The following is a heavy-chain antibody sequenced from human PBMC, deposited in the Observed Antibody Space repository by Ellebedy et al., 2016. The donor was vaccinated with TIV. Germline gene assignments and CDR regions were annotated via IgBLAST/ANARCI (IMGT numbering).Heavy chain of an antibody. D-gene: IGHD4-23*01. CDR3: ARDTHNGGKCVPDY. Sequence: GGSLRLSCAASGFTFGSYWMHWVRQAPGKGPVWVSRIDSDGSTTTYADSVKGRFTISRDNAKNTLHLQMHSLSAEDTAVYYCARDTHNGGKCVPDYWGQGTLVTVSS. J-gene: IGHJ4*02. CDR1: GFTFGSYW. V-gene: IGHV3-74*01. CDR2: IDSDGSTT.